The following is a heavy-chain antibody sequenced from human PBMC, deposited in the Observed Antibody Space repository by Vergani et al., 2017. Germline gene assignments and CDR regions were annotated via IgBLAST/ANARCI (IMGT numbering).Heavy chain of an antibody. J-gene: IGHJ6*03. CDR1: GFSLNTRGVS. CDR3: VYRKTECGTTGCFYPVYYYYYMDV. Sequence: QITLKESGPTLVKPTQTLTLTCTFSGFSLNTRGVSVAWIRQPPGKALDWLPLISWNDDQHYSPSLNNRVTITKDTSKNQVVLTMTNMDYVDTGTYYCVYRKTECGTTGCFYPVYYYYYMDVWGKGTTVTVSS. V-gene: IGHV2-5*04. D-gene: IGHD1-7*01. CDR2: ISWNDDQ.